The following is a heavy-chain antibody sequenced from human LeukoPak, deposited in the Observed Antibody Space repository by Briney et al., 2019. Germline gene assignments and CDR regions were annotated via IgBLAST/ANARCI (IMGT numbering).Heavy chain of an antibody. CDR1: GGSVSSGSYY. J-gene: IGHJ3*02. D-gene: IGHD3-3*01. V-gene: IGHV4-39*07. Sequence: SETLSLTCTVSGGSVSSGSYYWSWIRQPPGKGLEWIGEINHSGSTNYNPSLKSRVTISVDTSKNQFSLKLSSVTAADTAVYYCARSGITILGVVPFDIWGQGTMVTVSS. CDR2: INHSGST. CDR3: ARSGITILGVVPFDI.